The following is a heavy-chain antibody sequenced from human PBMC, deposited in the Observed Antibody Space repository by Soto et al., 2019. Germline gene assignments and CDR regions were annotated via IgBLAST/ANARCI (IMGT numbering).Heavy chain of an antibody. Sequence: EVQLVESGGGLVQPGGSLRLSCAASGFTFSSYSMNWVRQAAGKGLEWVSYISSSSSTIYYAVSVKGRFTTSRANAKNSLSLQMKSLRDGDTGVFCWTRVIMDVWGQGATVTVSS. CDR1: GFTFSSYS. CDR3: TRVIMDV. CDR2: ISSSSSTI. V-gene: IGHV3-48*02. J-gene: IGHJ6*02.